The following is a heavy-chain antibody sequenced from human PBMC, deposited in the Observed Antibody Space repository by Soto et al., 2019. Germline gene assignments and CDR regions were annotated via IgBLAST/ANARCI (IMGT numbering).Heavy chain of an antibody. CDR2: IYYSGST. CDR1: GGSISSYY. Sequence: SETLSLTCTVSGGSISSYYWSWIRQPPGKGLEWIGYIYYSGSTKYNPSLKSRVSISVDTSKNQFSLKLSSVTAADTAVYFCARRYGYGTFDIWGQGTMVTVS. J-gene: IGHJ3*02. CDR3: ARRYGYGTFDI. D-gene: IGHD5-18*01. V-gene: IGHV4-59*01.